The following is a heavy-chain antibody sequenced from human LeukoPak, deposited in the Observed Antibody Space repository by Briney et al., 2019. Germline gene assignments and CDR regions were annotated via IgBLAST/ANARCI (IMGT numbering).Heavy chain of an antibody. V-gene: IGHV3-30*03. CDR2: ISYDGSNK. Sequence: GGSLRLSCAASGFTFSSYGMHWVRQAPGKGLEWVAVISYDGSNKYYADSVKGRFTISRDNAKNSLYLQMNSLRAEDTAVYYCARGTPVRLDYFDYWGQGTLVTVSS. CDR1: GFTFSSYG. CDR3: ARGTPVRLDYFDY. D-gene: IGHD3-10*02. J-gene: IGHJ4*02.